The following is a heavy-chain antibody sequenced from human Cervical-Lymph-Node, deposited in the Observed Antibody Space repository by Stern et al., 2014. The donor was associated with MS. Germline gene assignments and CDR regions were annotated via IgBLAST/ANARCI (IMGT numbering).Heavy chain of an antibody. CDR3: VRDGGFSYHSSAILGHGFDV. CDR2: IIPSLGGA. D-gene: IGHD3-22*01. Sequence: QVQLVESGAEVKKPGASVRVSCKASEYTFTGYALSWVRQAPGQGLEWMGRIIPSLGGAQYARNFQGRVTLTPDASLEKASMGLVRLKSNDTAVYYCVRDGGFSYHSSAILGHGFDVWGQGTVVIVSS. V-gene: IGHV1-2*06. J-gene: IGHJ3*01. CDR1: EYTFTGYA.